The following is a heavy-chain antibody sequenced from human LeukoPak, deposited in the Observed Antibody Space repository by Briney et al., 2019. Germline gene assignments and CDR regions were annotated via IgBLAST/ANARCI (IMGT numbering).Heavy chain of an antibody. J-gene: IGHJ4*02. Sequence: PGGSLRLSCAASGFTFSDSYMTWVRQAPGKGVEWVAYISGSGHDINYSDSVKGRFTISRDNAKNSLYLQMSSLRVEDTAVYYCAKWDYDYGEQNYWGQGTLVTVSS. CDR1: GFTFSDSY. D-gene: IGHD4-17*01. CDR2: ISGSGHDI. V-gene: IGHV3-11*04. CDR3: AKWDYDYGEQNY.